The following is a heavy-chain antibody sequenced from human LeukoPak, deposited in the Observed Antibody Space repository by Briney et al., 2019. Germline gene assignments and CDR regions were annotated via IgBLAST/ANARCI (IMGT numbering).Heavy chain of an antibody. J-gene: IGHJ4*02. Sequence: GGSLRLSCAASGFTFSSYGMHWVRQAPGKGLEWVAFIRYDGSNKYYADSVKGRFTISRDNSKNTLYLQMNSLRAEDTAVYYCAKDQVLGIVGATHYWGQGTLVTVSS. D-gene: IGHD1-26*01. CDR1: GFTFSSYG. CDR3: AKDQVLGIVGATHY. CDR2: IRYDGSNK. V-gene: IGHV3-30*02.